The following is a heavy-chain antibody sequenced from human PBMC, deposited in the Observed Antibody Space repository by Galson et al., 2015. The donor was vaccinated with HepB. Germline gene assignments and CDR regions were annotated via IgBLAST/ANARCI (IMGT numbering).Heavy chain of an antibody. CDR1: GFTFSSYG. V-gene: IGHV3-30*18. Sequence: SLRLSCAASGFTFSSYGMHWVRQAPGKGLEWVAVISYDGSNKYYADSVKGRFTISRDNSKNTLYLQMNSLRAEDTAVYYCAKDGTYSGYGEDYFDYWGQGTLVTVSS. CDR2: ISYDGSNK. D-gene: IGHD5-12*01. CDR3: AKDGTYSGYGEDYFDY. J-gene: IGHJ4*02.